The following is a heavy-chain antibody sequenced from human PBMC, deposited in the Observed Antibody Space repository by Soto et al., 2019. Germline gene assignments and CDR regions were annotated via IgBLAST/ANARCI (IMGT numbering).Heavy chain of an antibody. J-gene: IGHJ4*02. CDR3: ARGATGYGNFDY. CDR2: INGDGSSL. Sequence: GGSLRLSCAASGFTFSSYWMHWVRQTPGKGLVWVSRINGDGSSLNYADSVKGRLTISRDSAKNTLYLQINSLRDEDTGVYYCARGATGYGNFDYWGQGTLVTVSS. D-gene: IGHD5-12*01. CDR1: GFTFSSYW. V-gene: IGHV3-74*01.